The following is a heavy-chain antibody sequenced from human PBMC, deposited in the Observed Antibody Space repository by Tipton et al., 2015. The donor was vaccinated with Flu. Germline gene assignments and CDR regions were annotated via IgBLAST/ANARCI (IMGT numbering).Heavy chain of an antibody. V-gene: IGHV3-11*01. CDR1: GFTFSDYY. Sequence: SLILSCAASGFTFSDYYMSWIRQAPGKGLEWASYISSSGSTIYYADSVKGRFTISRDNAKNSLYLQMNSLRAEDTAVYYCARDAYSCSGGSCYSPYYFDYWGQGTLVTVSS. CDR3: ARDAYSCSGGSCYSPYYFDY. D-gene: IGHD2-15*01. J-gene: IGHJ4*02. CDR2: ISSSGSTI.